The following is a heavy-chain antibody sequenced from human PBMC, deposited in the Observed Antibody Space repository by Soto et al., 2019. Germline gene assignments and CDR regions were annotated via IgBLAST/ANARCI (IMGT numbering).Heavy chain of an antibody. CDR2: IKPDGSAT. CDR1: DFTFRNYW. CDR3: FGGNGGPQ. V-gene: IGHV3-7*03. J-gene: IGHJ4*02. D-gene: IGHD3-16*01. Sequence: PGGSLRLSCATSDFTFRNYWMNWVRQAPGKGLEWVANIKPDGSATNYVDSVKGRFTISRDNVRNSVSLRMNSLRVEDTAVYFCFGGNGGPQWGQGTLVTVSS.